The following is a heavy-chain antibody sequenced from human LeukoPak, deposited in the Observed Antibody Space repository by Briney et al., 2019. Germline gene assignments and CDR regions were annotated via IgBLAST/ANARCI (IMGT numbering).Heavy chain of an antibody. Sequence: SETLSLTCAVSGGSISSSDWWSWVRQPPGGGLEWIGYIYRSEDTNCNPSLKSRVTMSLDKSKNQFSLKLSSVTAADTAVYYCARHSSSWYYFDYWGQGTLVTVSS. CDR3: ARHSSSWYYFDY. J-gene: IGHJ4*02. CDR1: GGSISSSDW. CDR2: IYRSEDT. V-gene: IGHV4-4*02. D-gene: IGHD6-13*01.